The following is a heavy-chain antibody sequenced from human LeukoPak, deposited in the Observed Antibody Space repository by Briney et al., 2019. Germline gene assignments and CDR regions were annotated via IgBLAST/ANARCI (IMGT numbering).Heavy chain of an antibody. CDR1: GFTFDDYA. V-gene: IGHV3-9*01. J-gene: IGHJ5*02. CDR2: ISWNSGSI. Sequence: GGSLRLSCAASGFTFDDYAMHWVRQAPGKGLEWVSGISWNSGSIGYADSVKGRFTISRDNAKNSLYLQMNSLRAEDTALYYCAKSVESSWYLDWFDPWGQGTLVTVSS. D-gene: IGHD6-13*01. CDR3: AKSVESSWYLDWFDP.